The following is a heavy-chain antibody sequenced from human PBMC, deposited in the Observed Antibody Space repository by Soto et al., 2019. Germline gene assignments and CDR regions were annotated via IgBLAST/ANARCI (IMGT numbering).Heavy chain of an antibody. CDR1: GFTFSSYA. CDR3: AKHQSSGSPDY. Sequence: EVQLLESGGALVQPGGSLRLSCAASGFTFSSYAMSWVRQAPGKGLGWVSLISASGGGTYYTDSVKGRFTISRDNAKNTLYLHMNSLSAEDTAVLYCAKHQSSGSPDYWGQGTLVTVSS. CDR2: ISASGGGT. V-gene: IGHV3-23*01. J-gene: IGHJ4*02. D-gene: IGHD3-22*01.